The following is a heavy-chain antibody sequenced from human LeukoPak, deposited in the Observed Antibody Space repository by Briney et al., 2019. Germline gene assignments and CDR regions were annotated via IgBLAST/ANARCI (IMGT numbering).Heavy chain of an antibody. V-gene: IGHV3-7*01. CDR2: IKHDGSED. CDR1: GFTFSNYW. D-gene: IGHD5-12*01. Sequence: PGGSLRLSCEASGFTFSNYWMSWVRQAPGKGLEWVANIKHDGSEDHYVDSVRGRFTISRDNAKNSLFLQMNSLRAEDTAVYYCGRGGMGEYTGCDDFWGQGTLVTVSS. CDR3: GRGGMGEYTGCDDF. J-gene: IGHJ4*02.